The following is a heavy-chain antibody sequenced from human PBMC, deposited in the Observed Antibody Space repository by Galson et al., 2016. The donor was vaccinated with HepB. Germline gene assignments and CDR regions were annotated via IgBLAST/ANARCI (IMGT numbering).Heavy chain of an antibody. D-gene: IGHD3-10*01. CDR3: ARDRSSGSGNFGY. J-gene: IGHJ4*02. CDR1: GGSISSSSYY. CDR2: IYHSGST. V-gene: IGHV4-31*03. Sequence: TLSLTCTVSGGSISSSSYYWGWIRQPPGKGLEWIGYIYHSGSTYYNPSLKSRVTISVDTSKNQFSLKLSSVTAADTAVYYCARDRSSGSGNFGYWGQGTLVTVSS.